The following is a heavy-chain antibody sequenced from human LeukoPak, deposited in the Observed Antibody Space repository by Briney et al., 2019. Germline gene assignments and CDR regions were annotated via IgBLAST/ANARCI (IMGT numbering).Heavy chain of an antibody. D-gene: IGHD3-22*01. CDR3: ARDRSAIAVVYYYGMDV. CDR1: GFTFTNYA. V-gene: IGHV3-23*01. J-gene: IGHJ6*02. Sequence: GGSLRLSCAASGFTFTNYAMSWVRQAPGKGLEWVSAISGSGSNTNYADSVKGRFTISRDNAKNSLYLQMNSLRAEDTAVYYCARDRSAIAVVYYYGMDVWGQGTTVTVSS. CDR2: ISGSGSNT.